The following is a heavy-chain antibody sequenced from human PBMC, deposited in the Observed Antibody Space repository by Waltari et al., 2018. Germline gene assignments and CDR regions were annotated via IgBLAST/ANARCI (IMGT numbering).Heavy chain of an antibody. CDR2: ISAYNGNT. D-gene: IGHD3-3*01. J-gene: IGHJ6*03. Sequence: QLQLVQSGAEVKQPAASVKVSCKASGYTFTSYGISWVRQAPQQGLEWMGWISAYNGNTNYAQKLQGRVTMTTDTSTSTAYMELRSLRSDDTAVYYCARGNDFWSGSYYYYYYMDVWGKGTTVTVSS. CDR3: ARGNDFWSGSYYYYYYMDV. V-gene: IGHV1-18*01. CDR1: GYTFTSYG.